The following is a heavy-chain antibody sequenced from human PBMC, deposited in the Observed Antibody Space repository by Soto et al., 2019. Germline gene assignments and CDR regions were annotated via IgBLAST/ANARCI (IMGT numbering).Heavy chain of an antibody. CDR1: GFTFSSYA. J-gene: IGHJ4*02. D-gene: IGHD6-13*01. V-gene: IGHV3-23*01. Sequence: EVQLLESGGGLVQPGGSLRLSCAASGFTFSSYAMSWVRQAPGKGLEWVLAISGSGGSTYYADSVKGRFTISRDNSKNTLYLQMNSLRAEDTAVYYCARQLGIAAATTYFDYWGQGTLVTVSS. CDR3: ARQLGIAAATTYFDY. CDR2: ISGSGGST.